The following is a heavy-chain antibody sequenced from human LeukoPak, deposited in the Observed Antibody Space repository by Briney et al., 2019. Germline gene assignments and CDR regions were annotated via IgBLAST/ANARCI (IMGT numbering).Heavy chain of an antibody. CDR3: ARDLIAAAGTGPGY. Sequence: ASVNVSCKASGYTVTSYGISWVRQAPGQGLEWMGWISAYNGNTNYAQKLQGRVTMTTDTSTSTAYMELRSLRSDDTAVYYCARDLIAAAGTGPGYWGQGTLVTVSP. V-gene: IGHV1-18*01. CDR2: ISAYNGNT. J-gene: IGHJ4*02. D-gene: IGHD6-13*01. CDR1: GYTVTSYG.